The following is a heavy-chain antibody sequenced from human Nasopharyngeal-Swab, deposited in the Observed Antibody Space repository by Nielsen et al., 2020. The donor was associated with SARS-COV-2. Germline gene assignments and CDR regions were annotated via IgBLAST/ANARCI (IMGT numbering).Heavy chain of an antibody. CDR2: IYTSGST. J-gene: IGHJ5*02. CDR3: ARGRKVYIVVVPAYNWFDP. V-gene: IGHV4-4*07. CDR1: GGSISSYY. D-gene: IGHD2-2*01. Sequence: SETLSLTCTVSGGSISSYYWSWIRQPAGKGLEWIGRIYTSGSTNYNPSLKSRVTMSVDTSKNQFSLKLSSVTAADTAVYYCARGRKVYIVVVPAYNWFDPWGQGTLVTVSS.